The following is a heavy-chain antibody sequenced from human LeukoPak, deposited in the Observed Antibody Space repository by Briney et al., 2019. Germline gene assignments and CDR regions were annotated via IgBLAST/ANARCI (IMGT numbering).Heavy chain of an antibody. CDR3: ARLRGVTIYYYYMDV. CDR1: GYTFTSYG. V-gene: IGHV1-18*01. J-gene: IGHJ6*03. D-gene: IGHD3-10*01. Sequence: ASVKVSCKASGYTFTSYGISWVRQAPGQGLEWMGWISAYNGNTNYAQKLQGRVTMTTDTSTSTAYMELRSLRSDDTAVYYCARLRGVTIYYYYMDVWGKGTTVTISS. CDR2: ISAYNGNT.